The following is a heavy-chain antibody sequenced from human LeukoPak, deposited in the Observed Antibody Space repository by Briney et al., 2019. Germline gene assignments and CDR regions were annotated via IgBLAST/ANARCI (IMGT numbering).Heavy chain of an antibody. CDR2: ISTNGNT. Sequence: PSGTLSLTCTVSGGSIRSGSFYWSWIRQPAGKGLEWIGRISTNGNTNYNPSLKSRVTISVDTSKNQFSLMLNSVTAADTAVYYCAMSSSVTRFDYWGQGTLVTVSS. J-gene: IGHJ4*02. CDR3: AMSSSVTRFDY. V-gene: IGHV4-61*02. D-gene: IGHD6-19*01. CDR1: GGSIRSGSFY.